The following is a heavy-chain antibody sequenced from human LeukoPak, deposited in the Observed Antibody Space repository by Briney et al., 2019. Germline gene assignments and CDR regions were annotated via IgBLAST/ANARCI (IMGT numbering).Heavy chain of an antibody. Sequence: GASVKVSCKASGYTFTSYAMHWVRQAPRQRLEWMGWINAGNGNTKYSQKFQGRVTITRDTSASTAYMELSSLRSEDTAVYYCASGRIRGGSYTPPGGSLTGVRQYFDYWGQGTLVTVSS. CDR3: ASGRIRGGSYTPPGGSLTGVRQYFDY. D-gene: IGHD1-26*01. V-gene: IGHV1-3*01. J-gene: IGHJ4*02. CDR2: INAGNGNT. CDR1: GYTFTSYA.